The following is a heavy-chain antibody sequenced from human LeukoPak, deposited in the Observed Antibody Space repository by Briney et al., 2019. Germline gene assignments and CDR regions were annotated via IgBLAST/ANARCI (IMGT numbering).Heavy chain of an antibody. CDR2: INHSGNT. D-gene: IGHD3-10*01. CDR1: GGSFSDYY. V-gene: IGHV4-34*01. J-gene: IGHJ5*02. CDR3: ARDPYGSGSYYPNWFDP. Sequence: SETLSLTCAVYGGSFSDYYWSWIRQPPGKGLEWIGEINHSGNTNYNPSLKSRVTISVDTSKNQFSLKLSSVTAADTAVYYCARDPYGSGSYYPNWFDPWGQGTLVTVPS.